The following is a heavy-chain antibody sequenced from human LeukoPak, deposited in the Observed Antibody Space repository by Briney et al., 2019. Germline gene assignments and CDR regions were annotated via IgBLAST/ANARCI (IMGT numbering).Heavy chain of an antibody. D-gene: IGHD6-6*01. J-gene: IGHJ6*02. CDR2: INPNSGGT. CDR3: ARENSSSSHYYYYYGMDV. V-gene: IGHV1-2*02. CDR1: GYTFTGYY. Sequence: ASVKVSCKASGYTFTGYYVHWVRQAPGQGLEWMGWINPNSGGTNYAQKFQGRVTMTRDTSISTAYMELSRLRSDDTAVYYCARENSSSSHYYYYYGMDVWGQGTTVTVSS.